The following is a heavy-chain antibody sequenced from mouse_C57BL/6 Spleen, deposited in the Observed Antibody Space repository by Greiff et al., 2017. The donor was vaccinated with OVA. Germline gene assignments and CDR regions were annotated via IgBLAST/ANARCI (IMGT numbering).Heavy chain of an antibody. D-gene: IGHD2-4*01. CDR3: ARRYDYGGVYFDY. CDR2: ISSGSSTI. CDR1: GFTFSDYG. J-gene: IGHJ2*01. V-gene: IGHV5-17*01. Sequence: EVKVVESGGGLVKPGGSLKLSCAASGFTFSDYGMHWVRQAPEKGLEWVAYISSGSSTIYYADTVKGRFTISRDNAKNTLFLQMTSLRSEDTAMYYCARRYDYGGVYFDYWGQGTTLTVSS.